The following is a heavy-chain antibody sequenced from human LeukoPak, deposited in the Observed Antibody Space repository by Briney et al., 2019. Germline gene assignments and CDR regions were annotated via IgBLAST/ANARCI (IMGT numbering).Heavy chain of an antibody. CDR1: GFTFSSYG. D-gene: IGHD3-22*01. J-gene: IGHJ4*02. CDR3: AKEGSGYYSPSYLDY. CDR2: IRYDGSNK. V-gene: IGHV3-30*02. Sequence: GGSLRLSCAASGFTFSSYGMHWVRQAPGKGLEWVAFIRYDGSNKYYADSVKGRFTISRDNSKNTLYLQMNSLRAEDTAVYYCAKEGSGYYSPSYLDYWGQGTLVTVSS.